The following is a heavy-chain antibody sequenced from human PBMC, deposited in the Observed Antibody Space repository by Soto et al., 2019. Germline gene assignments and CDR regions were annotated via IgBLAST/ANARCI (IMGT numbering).Heavy chain of an antibody. CDR2: FYDGNT. Sequence: SETLSLTCIVSGGSITRRSSYWAWIRQPPGKGLEWVGTFYDGNTYHNPSLRSRITIAVDTSKNQFSLKLNSVAAADTAFYYCAREYDFWSGPPRWFDPWGQGTLVTVSS. CDR1: GGSITRRSSY. CDR3: AREYDFWSGPPRWFDP. V-gene: IGHV4-39*02. D-gene: IGHD3-3*01. J-gene: IGHJ5*02.